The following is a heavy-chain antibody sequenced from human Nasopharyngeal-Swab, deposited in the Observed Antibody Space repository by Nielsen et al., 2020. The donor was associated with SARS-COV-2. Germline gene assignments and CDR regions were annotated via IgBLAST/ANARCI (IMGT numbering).Heavy chain of an antibody. V-gene: IGHV5-10-1*01. CDR1: GYSFTSYW. CDR3: ARHVQDSSGWYDY. Sequence: GGSLRLSCKGSGYSFTSYWISWVRQMPGKGLEWMGRIDPSDSYTNYSPSFQGHVTISADKSISTAYLQWSSLKASDTAMYHCARHVQDSSGWYDYWGQGTLVTVSS. D-gene: IGHD6-19*01. J-gene: IGHJ4*02. CDR2: IDPSDSYT.